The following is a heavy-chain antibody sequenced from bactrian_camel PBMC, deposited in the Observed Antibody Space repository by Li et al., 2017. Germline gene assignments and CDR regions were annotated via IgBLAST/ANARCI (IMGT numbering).Heavy chain of an antibody. CDR2: MNSGGGST. CDR3: ARGRAPFDR. J-gene: IGHJ4*01. D-gene: IGHD2*01. Sequence: VQLVESGGGSVQVGGSLRLSCAAPGFTFSTHDMSWVRQAPGKGLEWVSVMNSGGGSTHYADSVKGRFTISRDNAKNTVYLQMNSLKSEDTALYYCARGRAPFDRWGQGTQVTVS. V-gene: IGHV3S40*01. CDR1: GFTFSTHD.